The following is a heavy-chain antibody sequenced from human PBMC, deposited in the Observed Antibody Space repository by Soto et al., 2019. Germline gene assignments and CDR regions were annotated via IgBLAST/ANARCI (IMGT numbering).Heavy chain of an antibody. CDR1: GFTFSLYT. CDR3: VRAGQAALEWLTPFDY. J-gene: IGHJ4*02. V-gene: IGHV3-21*01. CDR2: ISSGSDYI. Sequence: GGSLRLSCAASGFTFSLYTIVWVRQAPGKGLEWVSSISSGSDYIYYADSVKGRFTISRDNAEKSLYLQMNSLRAEDTAVYYCVRAGQAALEWLTPFDYWGQGTLVTVSS. D-gene: IGHD3-3*01.